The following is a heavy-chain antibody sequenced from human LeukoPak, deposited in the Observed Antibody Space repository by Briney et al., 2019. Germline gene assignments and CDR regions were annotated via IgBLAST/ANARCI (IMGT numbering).Heavy chain of an antibody. J-gene: IGHJ4*02. CDR3: ARDRSSFFFDY. CDR2: ISVSGGST. Sequence: AGGSLRLSCAASGITLSSYAMSWVRQAPGKGLEWVSGISVSGGSTYYADSVKGRFTISRDNAKNSLSLQLNSLRAEDTAVYYCARDRSSFFFDYWGQGTLVTVSS. D-gene: IGHD6-6*01. CDR1: GITLSSYA. V-gene: IGHV3-23*01.